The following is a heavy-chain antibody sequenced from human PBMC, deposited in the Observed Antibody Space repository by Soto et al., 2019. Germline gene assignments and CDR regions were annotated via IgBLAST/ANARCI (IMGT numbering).Heavy chain of an antibody. CDR1: GYTLTELS. J-gene: IGHJ4*02. CDR2: FDPEDGET. CDR3: ATWSGRYYDSSGYYFDY. V-gene: IGHV1-24*01. Sequence: QVQLVQSGAEVKKPGASVKVSCKVSGYTLTELSMHWVRQAPGKGLEWMGGFDPEDGETIHAQKFHGSVSIIEDTSTDTAYMELSSQRSEETAVYYCATWSGRYYDSSGYYFDYWGQGTLVTVSS. D-gene: IGHD3-22*01.